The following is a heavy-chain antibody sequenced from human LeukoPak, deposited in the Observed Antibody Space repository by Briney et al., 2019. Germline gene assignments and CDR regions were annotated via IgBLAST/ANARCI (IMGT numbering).Heavy chain of an antibody. CDR2: ISTQSGNT. Sequence: GASVKLSCNASGYTLTSYGINWMRKAPGQGLEWMGWISTQSGNTNYAQKVQGRLTLTTDRSTNTAYMELRSLRSDDAAVYYCARGAYGDKWGQGTMVTVSS. J-gene: IGHJ4*02. V-gene: IGHV1-18*01. CDR3: ARGAYGDK. CDR1: GYTLTSYG. D-gene: IGHD4-17*01.